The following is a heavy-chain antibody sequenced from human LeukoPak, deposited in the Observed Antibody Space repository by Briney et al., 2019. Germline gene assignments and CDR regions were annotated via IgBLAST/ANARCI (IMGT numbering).Heavy chain of an antibody. CDR3: ARDAHLDVWGSYRPSGGFDY. CDR1: GFTFSSYA. V-gene: IGHV3-23*01. D-gene: IGHD3-16*02. Sequence: PGGSLRLSCAASGFTFSSYAMSWVRQAPGKGLEWVSAISGSGGSTYYADSVKGRFTISRDNAKNSLYLQMNSLRAEDTAVYYCARDAHLDVWGSYRPSGGFDYWGQGTLVTVSS. J-gene: IGHJ4*02. CDR2: ISGSGGST.